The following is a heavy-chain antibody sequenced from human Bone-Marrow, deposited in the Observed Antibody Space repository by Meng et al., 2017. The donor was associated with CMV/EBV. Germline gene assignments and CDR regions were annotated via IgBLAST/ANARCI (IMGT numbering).Heavy chain of an antibody. D-gene: IGHD3-22*01. CDR1: GFTFSSYD. J-gene: IGHJ4*02. V-gene: IGHV3-13*03. Sequence: GGSLRLSCAACGFTFSSYDMHWVRQATGKGLEWVSAIGTAGDTYYPGSVKGQFTISRENAKNSLYLQMNSLRAGDTAVYYCARGYYYDRSGYYYPVDYWGQGTLVTVSS. CDR3: ARGYYYDRSGYYYPVDY. CDR2: IGTAGDT.